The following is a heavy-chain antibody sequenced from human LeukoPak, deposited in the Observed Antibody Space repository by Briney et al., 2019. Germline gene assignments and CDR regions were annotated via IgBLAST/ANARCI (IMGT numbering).Heavy chain of an antibody. CDR1: GFTFSSYS. CDR3: ARGYYYGSGAGRRTYYHYYYMDV. CDR2: ISSSSSTI. D-gene: IGHD3-10*01. J-gene: IGHJ6*03. V-gene: IGHV3-48*01. Sequence: GGSLRLSCAASGFTFSSYSMNWVRQAPGKGLEWVSYISSSSSTIYYADSVKGRFTISRDNAKNSLYLQMNSLRAEDTAVYYCARGYYYGSGAGRRTYYHYYYMDVWGKGTTVTVSS.